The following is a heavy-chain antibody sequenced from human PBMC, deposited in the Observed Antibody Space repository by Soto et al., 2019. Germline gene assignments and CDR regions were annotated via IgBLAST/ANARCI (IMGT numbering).Heavy chain of an antibody. V-gene: IGHV3-53*01. CDR3: ATWHEREHAYDV. CDR1: GFTISGKKY. J-gene: IGHJ3*01. Sequence: DVQLVESGGGLIQPGASLRLSCAAFGFTISGKKYVAWVRQAPGKGLEWVSALYDLDGSFYAASVKGRFTTSSDSSKTTVYLQMYDLRPDDTAVYYCATWHEREHAYDVWGQGTTVTVSS. CDR2: LYDLDGS. D-gene: IGHD1-1*01.